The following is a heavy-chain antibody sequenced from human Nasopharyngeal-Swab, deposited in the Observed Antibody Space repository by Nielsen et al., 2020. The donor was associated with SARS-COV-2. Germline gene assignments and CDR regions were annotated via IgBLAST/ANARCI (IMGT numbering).Heavy chain of an antibody. CDR2: IRSKAYGGTT. J-gene: IGHJ6*02. D-gene: IGHD4-17*01. CDR3: TTGTVHDYGDPQASHYYYYGMDV. Sequence: WIRQPPGKGLEWVGFIRSKAYGGTTEYAASVKGRFTISRDDSKSIAYLQMNSLKTEDTAVYYWTTGTVHDYGDPQASHYYYYGMDVWGQGTTVTVSS. V-gene: IGHV3-49*02.